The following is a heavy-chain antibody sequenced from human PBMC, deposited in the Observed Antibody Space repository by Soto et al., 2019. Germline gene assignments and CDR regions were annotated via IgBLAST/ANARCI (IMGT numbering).Heavy chain of an antibody. D-gene: IGHD3-16*02. CDR2: IYYNGGT. J-gene: IGHJ4*02. V-gene: IGHV4-61*01. CDR1: EDSGNSENSH. CDR3: ARDGGQGRGVIGHY. Sequence: LTFTYTVSEDSGNSENSHWNWIRQAPGKGPEWIGYIYYNGGTNYNPSLKSRATILLDTSTNQFSLTLTSVTAADTAGYYCARDGGQGRGVIGHYWGRGILVAVPQ.